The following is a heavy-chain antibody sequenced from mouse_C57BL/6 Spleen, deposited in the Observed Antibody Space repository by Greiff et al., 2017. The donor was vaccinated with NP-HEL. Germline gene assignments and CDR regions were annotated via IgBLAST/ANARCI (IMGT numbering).Heavy chain of an antibody. CDR2: IDPEDGET. V-gene: IGHV14-2*01. D-gene: IGHD2-3*01. J-gene: IGHJ2*01. CDR1: GFNIKDYY. Sequence: VQLQQSGAELVKPGASVKLSCTASGFNIKDYYMHWVKQRTEQGLEWIGRIDPEDGETKYDPKFQGKATITADTSSNTAYLQLSSLTSEDTAVYYCATYDGLGYFDYWGQGTTLTVSS. CDR3: ATYDGLGYFDY.